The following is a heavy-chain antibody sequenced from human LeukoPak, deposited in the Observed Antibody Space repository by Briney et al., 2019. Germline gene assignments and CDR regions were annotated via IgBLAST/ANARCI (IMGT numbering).Heavy chain of an antibody. D-gene: IGHD3-16*02. CDR2: INHTGNT. CDR3: ARAVSGFGGVIPRYYGMDV. V-gene: IGHV4-4*02. Sequence: SGTLSLTCAVSGGSISSSNWWTWVRQPPGKGLEWIGEINHTGNTNYNPSFKSRVIISVDKPKNQFSLKLSSVTAADTAVYYCARAVSGFGGVIPRYYGMDVWGQGTTVTVSS. CDR1: GGSISSSNW. J-gene: IGHJ6*02.